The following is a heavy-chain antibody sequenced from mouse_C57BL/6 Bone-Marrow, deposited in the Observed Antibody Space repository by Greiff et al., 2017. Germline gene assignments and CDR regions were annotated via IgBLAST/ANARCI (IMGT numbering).Heavy chain of an antibody. Sequence: EVNLVESGGDLVKPGGSLKLSCAASGFTFSSYGMSWVRQTPDKRLEWVATISSGGSYTSYPDSVKGRFTISRDNAKNTLYLQMSSLKSEDTAMYYCAREDYYGSMFAYWGQGTLVTVSA. D-gene: IGHD1-1*01. CDR2: ISSGGSYT. CDR1: GFTFSSYG. J-gene: IGHJ3*01. CDR3: AREDYYGSMFAY. V-gene: IGHV5-6*01.